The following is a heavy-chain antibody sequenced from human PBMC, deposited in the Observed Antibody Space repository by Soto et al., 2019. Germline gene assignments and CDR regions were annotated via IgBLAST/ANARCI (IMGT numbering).Heavy chain of an antibody. CDR2: IIPIFGTA. Sequence: SVKVSCKSSGGTFSSYAISCVRQAPGQGLEWMGGIIPIFGTANYAQKFQGRVTITADESTSTAYMELSSLRSEDTAVYYCARVKGDFWSGYYFDYWGQGTLVTVSS. CDR3: ARVKGDFWSGYYFDY. V-gene: IGHV1-69*13. CDR1: GGTFSSYA. D-gene: IGHD3-3*01. J-gene: IGHJ4*02.